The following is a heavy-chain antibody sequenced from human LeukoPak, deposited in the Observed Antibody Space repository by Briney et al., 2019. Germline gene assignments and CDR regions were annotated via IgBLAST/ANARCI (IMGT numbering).Heavy chain of an antibody. J-gene: IGHJ4*02. CDR3: ARAYDFWSGYYYFDY. CDR2: IIPIFGTA. V-gene: IGHV1-69*05. CDR1: GGTFSSYA. D-gene: IGHD3-3*01. Sequence: GASVKVSCKASGGTFSSYAISWVRQAPGQGLEWMGGIIPIFGTANYAQKFQDRVTITTDESTSTAYMELSSLRSEDTAVYYCARAYDFWSGYYYFDYWGQGTLVTVSS.